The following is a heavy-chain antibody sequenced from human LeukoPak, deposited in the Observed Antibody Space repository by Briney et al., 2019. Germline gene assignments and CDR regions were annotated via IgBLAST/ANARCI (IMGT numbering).Heavy chain of an antibody. D-gene: IGHD1-20*01. V-gene: IGHV5-51*01. CDR2: IYPGDSDT. Sequence: GGSLKISCKGSGYSFTSYWIGWVRQMPGKGLKWMGIIYPGDSDTRYSPSFQGQVTISADKSISTAYLQWSSLKASDTAMYYCARTGYNWNDGYWFDPWGQGTLVTVSS. CDR3: ARTGYNWNDGYWFDP. J-gene: IGHJ5*02. CDR1: GYSFTSYW.